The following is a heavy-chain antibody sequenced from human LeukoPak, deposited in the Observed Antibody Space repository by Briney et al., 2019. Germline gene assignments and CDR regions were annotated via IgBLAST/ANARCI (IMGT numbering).Heavy chain of an antibody. CDR1: GFTFSSYW. D-gene: IGHD6-19*01. V-gene: IGHV3-7*01. CDR3: ARSGEEWLVHYYYYYMDV. Sequence: PGGSLRLSCAASGFTFSSYWMSWVRQAPGKGLEWVANIKQDGSEKYYVDSVKGRFTISRDNAKNSLYLQMNSLRAEDTAVYYCARSGEEWLVHYYYYYMDVWGKGTTVTISS. CDR2: IKQDGSEK. J-gene: IGHJ6*03.